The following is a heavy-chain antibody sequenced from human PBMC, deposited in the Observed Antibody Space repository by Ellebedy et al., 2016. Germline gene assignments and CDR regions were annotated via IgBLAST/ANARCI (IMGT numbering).Heavy chain of an antibody. CDR3: AKGFYGMDV. CDR1: GFTFSSYA. CDR2: ISGSDGST. V-gene: IGHV3-23*01. Sequence: GGSLRLXXAASGFTFSSYAMTWVRQAPGKGLEWVSSISGSDGSTYYADSVKGRFTISRDNSKNTLYLQMNSLRAEDTAVYYCAKGFYGMDVWGQGTTVTVSS. J-gene: IGHJ6*02.